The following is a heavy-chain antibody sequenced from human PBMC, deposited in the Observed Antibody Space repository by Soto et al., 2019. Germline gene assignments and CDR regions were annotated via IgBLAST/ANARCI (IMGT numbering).Heavy chain of an antibody. D-gene: IGHD2-15*01. CDR2: MNPNSGNT. CDR3: ATYGYCSGGSCYGNYYYYMDV. Sequence: ASVKVSCKASGYTFTSYDINWVRQATGQGLEWMGWMNPNSGNTGYAQKFQGRVTMTRNTSISTAYMELSSLRSEDTAVYYCATYGYCSGGSCYGNYYYYMDVWGKGTTVTVSS. CDR1: GYTFTSYD. J-gene: IGHJ6*03. V-gene: IGHV1-8*01.